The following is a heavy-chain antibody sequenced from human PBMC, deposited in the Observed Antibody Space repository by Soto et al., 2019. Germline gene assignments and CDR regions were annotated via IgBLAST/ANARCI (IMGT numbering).Heavy chain of an antibody. V-gene: IGHV1-46*01. CDR3: ARGSSKFPQFTMIVGVVFDF. Sequence: ASVKVSCKASGYTFTSYYMHWVRQAPGQGLEWMGIINPSGGSTSYAQKFQGRVTMTRDTSTSTVYMELSSLRSEDTAVYYCARGSSKFPQFTMIVGVVFDFCGQGSLVTVSA. CDR1: GYTFTSYY. J-gene: IGHJ4*02. CDR2: INPSGGST. D-gene: IGHD3-22*01.